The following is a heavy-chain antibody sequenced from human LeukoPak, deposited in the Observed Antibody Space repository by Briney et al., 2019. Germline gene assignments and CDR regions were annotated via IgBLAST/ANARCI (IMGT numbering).Heavy chain of an antibody. D-gene: IGHD4-17*01. CDR2: IYSGGST. V-gene: IGHV3-53*01. Sequence: GGSLRLSCAASGFIVSSNYMSWVRQAPGKGLEWVSLIYSGGSTYYADSVKGRFTISRDNSKNTVYLQMNSLRAEDTAVYYCARIGRDYGDYFDYWGQGTLVTVSS. CDR1: GFIVSSNY. J-gene: IGHJ4*02. CDR3: ARIGRDYGDYFDY.